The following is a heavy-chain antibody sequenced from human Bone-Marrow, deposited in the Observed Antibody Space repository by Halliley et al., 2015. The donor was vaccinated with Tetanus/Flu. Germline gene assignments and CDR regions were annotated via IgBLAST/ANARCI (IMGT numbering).Heavy chain of an antibody. CDR2: IDYSGGP. D-gene: IGHD6-19*01. Sequence: YIDYSGGPSYNPSLKSRLTISADTSKNHFLLKLSFVTAADTAVYYCARLGLEYSSGWPNWFAPWGQGTLVTVSS. J-gene: IGHJ5*02. CDR3: ARLGLEYSSGWPNWFAP. V-gene: IGHV4-30-4*05.